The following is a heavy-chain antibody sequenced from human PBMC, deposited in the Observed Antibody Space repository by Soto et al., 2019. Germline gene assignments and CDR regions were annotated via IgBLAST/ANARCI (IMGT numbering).Heavy chain of an antibody. Sequence: GGSLRLSCAASGFTFSSYAMSWVRQAPGKGLEWVSAISGSGGSTYYADSVKGRFTISSDNSKNTLYLQMNSLRAEDTAVYYCAKYNPPSIAVAGFDYWRRGPLVTAAS. J-gene: IGHJ4*02. D-gene: IGHD6-19*01. CDR2: ISGSGGST. V-gene: IGHV3-23*01. CDR3: AKYNPPSIAVAGFDY. CDR1: GFTFSSYA.